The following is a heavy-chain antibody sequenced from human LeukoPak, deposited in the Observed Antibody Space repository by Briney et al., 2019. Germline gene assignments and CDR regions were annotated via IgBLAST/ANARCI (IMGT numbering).Heavy chain of an antibody. CDR3: ARDKIEGPTRLDY. CDR2: IKQDESEK. CDR1: GFTFSSYW. V-gene: IGHV3-7*01. D-gene: IGHD1-1*01. Sequence: GGSLRLSCAASGFTFSSYWMSWVRQAPGKGLEWVANIKQDESEKYYVDSLKGRFTISRDNAKNSLYLQMNSLRAEDTAVYYCARDKIEGPTRLDYWGQGILVTVSS. J-gene: IGHJ4*02.